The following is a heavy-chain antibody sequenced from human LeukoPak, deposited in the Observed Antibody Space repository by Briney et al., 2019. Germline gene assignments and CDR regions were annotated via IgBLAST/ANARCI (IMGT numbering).Heavy chain of an antibody. Sequence: SETLSLTCTVSGGSISSYQWNWIRQAAGKGLEWIGRMYTSGNTNYNSSLKSRVTMSVDTSKNQFSLKLSSVTAADTAVYYCARDYYDSSGYPDDYYYYYMDVWGKGTTVTVSS. V-gene: IGHV4-4*07. CDR1: GGSISSYQ. CDR2: MYTSGNT. CDR3: ARDYYDSSGYPDDYYYYYMDV. D-gene: IGHD3-22*01. J-gene: IGHJ6*03.